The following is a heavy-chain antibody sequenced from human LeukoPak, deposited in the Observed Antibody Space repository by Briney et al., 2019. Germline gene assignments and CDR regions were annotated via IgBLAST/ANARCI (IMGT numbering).Heavy chain of an antibody. CDR1: GYIFTELP. J-gene: IGHJ6*03. CDR3: ARSLFRFLEWSYRSYYYYYMDV. D-gene: IGHD3-3*01. CDR2: FDRENGKT. Sequence: ASVKVSCKVSGYIFTELPMHWVRQAPGKGLEWMGGFDRENGKTIYAQKFQGRVTITADKSTSTAYMELSSLRSEDTAVYFCARSLFRFLEWSYRSYYYYYMDVWGKGTTVTVSS. V-gene: IGHV1-24*01.